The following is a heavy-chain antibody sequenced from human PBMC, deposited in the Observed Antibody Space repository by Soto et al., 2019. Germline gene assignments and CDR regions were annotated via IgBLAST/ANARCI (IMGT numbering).Heavy chain of an antibody. CDR2: IYYRGST. J-gene: IGHJ6*02. Sequence: QVQLQESGPGLVKPSQTLSLTCTVSGGSISSGDYSWSWIRQPPGKGLEGIGYIYYRGSTYYNPSLKTRVTVSVDTSKIPFSLKLSSLTAADTAVYYCARDSSLILYSLDSGGMDVWGQGTTVTVSS. CDR3: ARDSSLILYSLDSGGMDV. V-gene: IGHV4-30-4*01. D-gene: IGHD2-15*01. CDR1: GGSISSGDYS.